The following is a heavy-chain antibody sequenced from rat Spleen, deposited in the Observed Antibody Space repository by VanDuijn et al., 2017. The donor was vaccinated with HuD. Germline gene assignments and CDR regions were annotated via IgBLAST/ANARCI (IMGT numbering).Heavy chain of an antibody. CDR2: ISYDGSST. J-gene: IGHJ1*01. CDR1: GFTFSDYY. V-gene: IGHV5-29*01. CDR3: ARHPRYNNAHYWYFDF. D-gene: IGHD1-5*01. Sequence: EVQLVESDGGLVQPGRSLKLSCAASGFTFSDYYMAWVRQAPTKGLEWVATISYDGSSTYYRDSVKGRFTISRDNAKSTLYLQMDSLRSEDTATYYCARHPRYNNAHYWYFDFWGPGTMVTVSS.